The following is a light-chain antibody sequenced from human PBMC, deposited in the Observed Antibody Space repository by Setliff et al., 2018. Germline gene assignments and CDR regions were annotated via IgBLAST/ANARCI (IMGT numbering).Light chain of an antibody. J-gene: IGLJ1*01. V-gene: IGLV2-14*03. CDR3: TSYTTSNSHA. CDR1: RSDIGSYKH. CDR2: DVS. Sequence: QSALAQPASVSGSPGQSITISCTGTRSDIGSYKHVSWYQDLPEMAPQLLIYDVSRRPSGVSSRFSGSKSGNTASLTISALLTEDEADYYCTSYTTSNSHAFGTGTKFTVL.